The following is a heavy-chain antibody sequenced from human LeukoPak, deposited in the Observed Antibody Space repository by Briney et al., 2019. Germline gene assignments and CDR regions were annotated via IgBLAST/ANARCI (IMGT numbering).Heavy chain of an antibody. J-gene: IGHJ4*02. D-gene: IGHD3-22*01. CDR2: IWYDGSNR. CDR1: GFTFSRYG. V-gene: IGHV3-33*01. CDR3: ARDFGFSPSSGYSFDY. Sequence: GRSLRLSCAASGFTFSRYGMHWVRQAPGKGLEWVAVIWYDGSNRQYADSVKGRFTISRDNSKNTLYLQINSLRAEDTAVYYCARDFGFSPSSGYSFDYWGQGALVTVSS.